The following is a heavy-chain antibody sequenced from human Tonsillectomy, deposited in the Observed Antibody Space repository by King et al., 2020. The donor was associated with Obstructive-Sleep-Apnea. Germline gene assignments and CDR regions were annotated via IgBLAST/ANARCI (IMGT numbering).Heavy chain of an antibody. CDR3: ARGFYDTNLYLEGDALEI. V-gene: IGHV3-33*01. CDR2: IWYDGSKK. CDR1: GFTFSSYG. J-gene: IGHJ3*02. D-gene: IGHD2/OR15-2a*01. Sequence: VQLVESGGGVVQPGRTLRLSCAASGFTFSSYGLHWVRQAPGKGLEWVALIWYDGSKKYYADSVKGRFTISRDNSKNTLYLQMNSLRGEDTAVYYCARGFYDTNLYLEGDALEIGGQGKMVTVSS.